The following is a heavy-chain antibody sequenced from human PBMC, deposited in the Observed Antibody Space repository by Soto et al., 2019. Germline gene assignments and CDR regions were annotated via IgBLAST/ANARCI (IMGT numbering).Heavy chain of an antibody. V-gene: IGHV3-23*01. CDR1: GFTFSSYA. Sequence: LRLSCAASGFTFSSYAMSWVCQAPGKGLEWVSAIGGDGATTYYADSVKGRFTISRDNSKNTLYLQMNSLRAEDAAVYYCAKTRGYPYYFDYWGQGTLVTVSS. D-gene: IGHD5-12*01. CDR2: IGGDGATT. J-gene: IGHJ4*02. CDR3: AKTRGYPYYFDY.